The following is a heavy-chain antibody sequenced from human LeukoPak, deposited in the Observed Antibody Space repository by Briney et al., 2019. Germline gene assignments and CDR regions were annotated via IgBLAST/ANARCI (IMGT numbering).Heavy chain of an antibody. J-gene: IGHJ3*02. CDR1: AFTFSNYD. CDR3: ARGRSITLLRGVAMSDGFDI. CDR2: IDTSTSYI. D-gene: IGHD3-10*01. Sequence: GGSLRLSCAASAFTFSNYDIHWVRQTPGKGLEWVSFIDTSTSYIYYGDSVKGRFTISRDNAKNSLYLQMNGLRAEDTAVYYCARGRSITLLRGVAMSDGFDIWGQGAMVTVSS. V-gene: IGHV3-21*01.